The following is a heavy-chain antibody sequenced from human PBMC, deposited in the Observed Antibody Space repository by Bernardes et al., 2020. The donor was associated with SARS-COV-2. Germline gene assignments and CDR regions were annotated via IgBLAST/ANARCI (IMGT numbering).Heavy chain of an antibody. CDR3: ARDSGTIAVDWFDP. D-gene: IGHD6-19*01. J-gene: IGHJ5*02. CDR2: INVYSGHT. V-gene: IGHV1-18*01. CDR1: GYTFTSYV. Sequence: ASEKVSCKASGYTFTSYVIIWVRQAPGQGLEWMGWINVYSGHTNHAQKFQDRVTMTTDTSTSTAYMELRSLRSDDTARYYCARDSGTIAVDWFDPWGQGTLVTVAS.